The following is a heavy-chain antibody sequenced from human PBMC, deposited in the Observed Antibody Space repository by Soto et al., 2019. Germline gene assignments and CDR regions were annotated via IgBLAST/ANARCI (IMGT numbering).Heavy chain of an antibody. J-gene: IGHJ4*02. V-gene: IGHV1-69*12. Sequence: QVQLVQSGAEVKKPGSSVKVSCKASGGTFSSYAISWVRQAPGQGLEWMGGIIPIFGTANYAQKFQGRVTSTAEESTSTAYMELSSLRSEDTAVYYCARDPGMYRIAVAGTWFDYWGQGTLVTVSS. CDR2: IIPIFGTA. CDR1: GGTFSSYA. D-gene: IGHD6-19*01. CDR3: ARDPGMYRIAVAGTWFDY.